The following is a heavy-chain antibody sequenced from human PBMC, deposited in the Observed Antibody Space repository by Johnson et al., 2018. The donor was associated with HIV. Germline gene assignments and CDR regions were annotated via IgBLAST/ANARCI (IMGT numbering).Heavy chain of an antibody. V-gene: IGHV3-66*01. J-gene: IGHJ3*01. Sequence: VQLVESGGGVVQPGRSLRLSCAASGFTVSSNYMSWVRQAPGKGLEWVSVIYSDGSTYFADSVKGRFPISRDNSKNTLFLQMNSLRVEDTAVYYCARDAFDLWGQGTMVTVSS. CDR2: IYSDGST. CDR1: GFTVSSNY. CDR3: ARDAFDL.